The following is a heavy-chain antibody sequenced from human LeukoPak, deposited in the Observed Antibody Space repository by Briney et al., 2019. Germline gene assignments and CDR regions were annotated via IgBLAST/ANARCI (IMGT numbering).Heavy chain of an antibody. Sequence: GGSLRLSCAASGFTFSSYGMHWVRQAPGKGLEWVAVIWYDGSNKYYADSVKGRFTISRDNSKNTLYLQMNSLRAEDTAVYYCARGREGAQQLVLLDPWGQGTLVTVSS. J-gene: IGHJ5*02. D-gene: IGHD6-13*01. V-gene: IGHV3-33*01. CDR1: GFTFSSYG. CDR3: ARGREGAQQLVLLDP. CDR2: IWYDGSNK.